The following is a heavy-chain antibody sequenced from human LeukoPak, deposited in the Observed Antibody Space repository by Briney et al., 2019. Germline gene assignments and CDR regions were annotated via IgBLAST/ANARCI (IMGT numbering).Heavy chain of an antibody. D-gene: IGHD3-10*01. CDR2: INHSVST. CDR1: GGSFSGYY. Sequence: SETLSLTCAVYGGSFSGYYWSWIRQPPGKGLEWIGEINHSVSTNYNPSLKSRVTISVDTSKNQFSLKLSSVTAADTAVYYCARGGEYGSGSYYKYWGQGTLVTVSS. V-gene: IGHV4-34*01. J-gene: IGHJ4*02. CDR3: ARGGEYGSGSYYKY.